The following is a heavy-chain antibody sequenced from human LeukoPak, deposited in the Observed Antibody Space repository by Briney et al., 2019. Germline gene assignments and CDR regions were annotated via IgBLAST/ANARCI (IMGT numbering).Heavy chain of an antibody. CDR3: ARSRAFNSGAFDP. D-gene: IGHD1-26*01. V-gene: IGHV4-34*01. CDR1: GGSFSGYY. J-gene: IGHJ5*02. CDR2: INHSGST. Sequence: PSETLSLTCAVYGGSFSGYYWSWIRQPPGKGLEWIGEINHSGSTNYNPSLKSRVTISVDTSKNQFSLRLNSVTAADTAVYYCARSRAFNSGAFDPWGQGSLVTVPS.